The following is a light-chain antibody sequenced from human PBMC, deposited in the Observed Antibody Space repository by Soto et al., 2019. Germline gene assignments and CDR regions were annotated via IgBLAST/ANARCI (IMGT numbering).Light chain of an antibody. J-gene: IGKJ1*01. V-gene: IGKV3-15*01. CDR3: QQFSNWTPWT. CDR2: VAS. Sequence: EIVLTQSPATLSLSPGEGATLSCRASQTVDRNIAWYQQKPGRAPRLLIYVASTRATDVPARFSGSGSGREFTLTISTLQSEDSAVYYCQQFSNWTPWTFGQGTKVDIK. CDR1: QTVDRN.